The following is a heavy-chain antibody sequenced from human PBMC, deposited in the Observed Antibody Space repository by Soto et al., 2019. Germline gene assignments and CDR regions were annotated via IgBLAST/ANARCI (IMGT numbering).Heavy chain of an antibody. CDR3: ARDRASGSFDY. Sequence: QVKLVQSGSESMQPGASVKVSCKGSGYNFNSHSINWLRQAPGQGLEWMGWINPNTGNTTYEQGFTGRFVFSVDTSVSTVYLQIFSLKADDSAVYYCARDRASGSFDYWGQGTLVTVSS. CDR2: INPNTGNT. CDR1: GYNFNSHS. J-gene: IGHJ4*02. V-gene: IGHV7-4-1*01. D-gene: IGHD1-26*01.